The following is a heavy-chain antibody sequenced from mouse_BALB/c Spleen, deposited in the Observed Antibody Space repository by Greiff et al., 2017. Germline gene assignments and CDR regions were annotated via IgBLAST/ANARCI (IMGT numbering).Heavy chain of an antibody. D-gene: IGHD2-14*01. CDR1: GYTFTSYW. CDR3: ARPAYRHNYFDY. Sequence: QQSCKASGYTFTSYWMHWVKQRPGQGLEWIGEINPSNGRTNYNEKFKSKATLTVDKSSSTAYMQLSSLTSEDSAVYYCARPAYRHNYFDYWGQGTTLTVSS. V-gene: IGHV1S81*02. CDR2: INPSNGRT. J-gene: IGHJ2*01.